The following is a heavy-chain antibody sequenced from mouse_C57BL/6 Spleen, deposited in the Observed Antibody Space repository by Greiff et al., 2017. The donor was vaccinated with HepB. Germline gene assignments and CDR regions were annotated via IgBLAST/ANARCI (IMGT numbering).Heavy chain of an antibody. CDR2: IDPETGGT. CDR3: TRSDYYYGSSPWYFDV. J-gene: IGHJ1*03. D-gene: IGHD1-1*01. Sequence: VQLQQSGAELVRPGASVTLSCKASGYTFTDYEMHWVKQTPVHGLEWIGAIDPETGGTAYNQKFKGKAILTADKSSSTAYMELRSLTSEDSAVYYCTRSDYYYGSSPWYFDVWGTGTTVTVSS. V-gene: IGHV1-15*01. CDR1: GYTFTDYE.